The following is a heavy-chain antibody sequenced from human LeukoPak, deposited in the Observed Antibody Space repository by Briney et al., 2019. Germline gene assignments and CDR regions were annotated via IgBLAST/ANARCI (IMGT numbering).Heavy chain of an antibody. D-gene: IGHD3-10*01. Sequence: GGSLRLSCAASGFTFSSYNMNWVRQAPGKGLEWVSSITSSSTYIYYADSVKGRFTISRDNSKNALYLQMNSLRAEDTAVYYCAKEVYYYSSGYDYWGQGTLVTVSS. J-gene: IGHJ4*02. CDR3: AKEVYYYSSGYDY. V-gene: IGHV3-21*01. CDR1: GFTFSSYN. CDR2: ITSSSTYI.